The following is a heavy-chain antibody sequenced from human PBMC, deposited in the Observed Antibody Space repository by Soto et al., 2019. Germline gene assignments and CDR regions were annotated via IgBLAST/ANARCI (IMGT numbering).Heavy chain of an antibody. CDR3: ASLSGYSSSWQGWFDP. CDR2: ISWNSGSI. CDR1: GFTFDDYA. D-gene: IGHD6-13*01. V-gene: IGHV3-9*01. J-gene: IGHJ5*02. Sequence: PGGSLRLSCAASGFTFDDYAMHWVRQAPGKGLEWGSGISWNSGSIGYADSVKGRFTISRDNAKNSLYLQMNSLRAEDTALYYCASLSGYSSSWQGWFDPWGQGTLVTVSS.